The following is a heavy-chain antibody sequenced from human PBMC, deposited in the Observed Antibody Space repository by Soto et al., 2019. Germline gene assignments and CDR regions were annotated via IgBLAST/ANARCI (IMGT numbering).Heavy chain of an antibody. Sequence: PSETLSLTCTVSGGSIYKGDYVWSWIRQAPGKGLEWIGSLYDTGTSYKNSSLKSRLTISGDTSRNQFSLKLASLTAADTATYYCAGSFTLIRGVYGYFDTWGQGTQVTVSS. CDR3: AGSFTLIRGVYGYFDT. CDR2: LYDTGTS. J-gene: IGHJ5*02. CDR1: GGSIYKGDYV. V-gene: IGHV4-30-4*01. D-gene: IGHD3-10*01.